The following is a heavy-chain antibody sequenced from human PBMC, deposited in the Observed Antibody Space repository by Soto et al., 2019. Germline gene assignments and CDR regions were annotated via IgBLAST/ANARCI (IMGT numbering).Heavy chain of an antibody. V-gene: IGHV3-53*01. CDR1: GFTVSSNY. J-gene: IGHJ4*02. CDR3: ASATWNYGFFDY. D-gene: IGHD3-16*01. CDR2: IYKGGNT. Sequence: GGSLRLSCAASGFTVSSNYMSWIRQAPGKGLEWVSLIYKGGNTDYADSVKGRFTVSRDDSKNTLYLQMSSLRAEDTAVYYCASATWNYGFFDYWGQGTLVTVYS.